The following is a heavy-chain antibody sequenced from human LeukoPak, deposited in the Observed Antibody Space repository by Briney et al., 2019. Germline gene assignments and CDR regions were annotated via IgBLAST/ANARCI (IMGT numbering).Heavy chain of an antibody. CDR1: GYTFTGYY. D-gene: IGHD2-2*01. J-gene: IGHJ4*02. CDR2: INPNSGGT. Sequence: ASVKVSCKASGYTFTGYYMHWVRQAPGQGLEWMGWINPNSGGTNYAQKFQGRVTMTRDTSISTAYMELSRLRSDDTAVYYCARGVVVVPAVNDYWGQGTLVTVSS. CDR3: ARGVVVVPAVNDY. V-gene: IGHV1-2*02.